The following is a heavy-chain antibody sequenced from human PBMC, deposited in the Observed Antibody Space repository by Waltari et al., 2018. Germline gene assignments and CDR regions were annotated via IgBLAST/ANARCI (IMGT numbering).Heavy chain of an antibody. J-gene: IGHJ4*02. Sequence: EVQLVESGGGLVQPGGSLSLSCAASGFTFSNYWMHWVRQSPGTGLVWVSRINSDGSTTTYADSVKGRFTISRDNAKNTLYLQMNGLTADDTAVYYCAREGKDRAFDYWGQGTLGTVSS. V-gene: IGHV3-74*03. CDR1: GFTFSNYW. D-gene: IGHD2-15*01. CDR2: INSDGSTT. CDR3: AREGKDRAFDY.